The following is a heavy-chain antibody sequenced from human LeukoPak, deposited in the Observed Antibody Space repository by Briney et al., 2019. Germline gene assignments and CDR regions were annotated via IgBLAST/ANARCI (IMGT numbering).Heavy chain of an antibody. J-gene: IGHJ5*02. CDR3: ARAGGNRFDP. D-gene: IGHD3-10*01. Sequence: SETLFLTCTVSGGSLSNYYCSWIRQYPGQGLEWIGHIYYSGSTTYNPSLKSRVTISVDTSKNQFSLKLTSVTAADTAVYYCARAGGNRFDPWGQGILVTVSS. V-gene: IGHV4-59*01. CDR2: IYYSGST. CDR1: GGSLSNYY.